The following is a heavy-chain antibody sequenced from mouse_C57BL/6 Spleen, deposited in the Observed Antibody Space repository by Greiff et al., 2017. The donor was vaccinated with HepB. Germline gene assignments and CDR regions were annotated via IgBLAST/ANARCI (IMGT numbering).Heavy chain of an antibody. CDR3: TSRQLRRLY. V-gene: IGHV14-4*01. CDR2: IDPENGDT. D-gene: IGHD3-2*02. Sequence: VQLQQSGAELVRPGASVKLSCTASGFNIKDDYMHWVKQRPEQGLEWIGWIDPENGDTEYASKFQGKATITADTSSNTAYLQLSSLTSEDTAVYYCTSRQLRRLYWGQGTLVTVSA. J-gene: IGHJ3*01. CDR1: GFNIKDDY.